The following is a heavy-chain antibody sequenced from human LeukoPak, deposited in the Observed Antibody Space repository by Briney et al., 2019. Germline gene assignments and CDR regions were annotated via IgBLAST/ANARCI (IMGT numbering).Heavy chain of an antibody. CDR3: ARVVPYCSGGSCYSSAFDI. D-gene: IGHD2-15*01. Sequence: SETLSLTCTVCGGSISSYYWSWLRQPAGKGLEWIGRIYTSGRTNYNPSLKSRVTMSVDTSKNQFSLKLSSVTAADTAVYYCARVVPYCSGGSCYSSAFDICGQGTILTV. CDR2: IYTSGRT. CDR1: GGSISSYY. J-gene: IGHJ3*02. V-gene: IGHV4-4*07.